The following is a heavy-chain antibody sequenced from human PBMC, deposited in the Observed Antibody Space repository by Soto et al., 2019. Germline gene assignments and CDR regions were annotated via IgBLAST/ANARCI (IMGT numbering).Heavy chain of an antibody. Sequence: EVQLVQSGAEVKKPGESLKISCKGSGYSFTSYWIGWVRQMPGKGLEWMGIIYPGDSDTRYSPSFQGQVTISADKSISTAYLQWSSLKASDTAMYYWARVARHFGSSWYWFDYWAREPWSPSPQ. V-gene: IGHV5-51*01. CDR1: GYSFTSYW. CDR2: IYPGDSDT. J-gene: IGHJ4*02. D-gene: IGHD6-13*01. CDR3: ARVARHFGSSWYWFDY.